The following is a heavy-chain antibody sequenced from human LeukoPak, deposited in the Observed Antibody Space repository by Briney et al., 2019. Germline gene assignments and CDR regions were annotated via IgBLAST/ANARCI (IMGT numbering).Heavy chain of an antibody. Sequence: ALVKVSCKASGDSFSTYAISWVRQAPGQGLEWMGGIFPMFETANYAQRFQGRLTITADIATSTAYMDLSSLRSEDTAVYYCARGVTSYGTRLTYWGQGTLVTVSS. D-gene: IGHD3-16*01. CDR3: ARGVTSYGTRLTY. CDR2: IFPMFETA. J-gene: IGHJ4*02. V-gene: IGHV1-69*06. CDR1: GDSFSTYA.